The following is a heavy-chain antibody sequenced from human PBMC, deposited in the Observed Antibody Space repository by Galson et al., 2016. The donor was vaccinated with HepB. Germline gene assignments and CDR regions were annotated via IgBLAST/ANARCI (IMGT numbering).Heavy chain of an antibody. CDR1: GGSIGSGQW. V-gene: IGHV4-4*02. CDR3: ATRPDGFDI. CDR2: IYHSGDT. J-gene: IGHJ3*02. Sequence: SETLSLTCVVSGGSIGSGQWWSWVRQPPGKGLEWIGEIYHSGDTNYHPSLKSRITISVDKSKTQFSLKLNSVTAADTAVYYCATRPDGFDIWGQGTLVTVSS.